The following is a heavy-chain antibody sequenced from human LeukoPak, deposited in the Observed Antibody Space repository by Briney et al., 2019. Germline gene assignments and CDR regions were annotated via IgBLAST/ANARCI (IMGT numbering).Heavy chain of an antibody. V-gene: IGHV1-24*01. CDR3: ATDRRYCSGGSCYSGFDY. J-gene: IGHJ4*02. Sequence: ASVKASCKVSGYTLTELFMHWVRQAPGKGLEWMGGFDPEDGETIYAQKFQGRVTMTEDTSTDTAYMELSSLRSEDTAVYYCATDRRYCSGGSCYSGFDYWGQGTLVTVSS. CDR1: GYTLTELF. D-gene: IGHD2-15*01. CDR2: FDPEDGET.